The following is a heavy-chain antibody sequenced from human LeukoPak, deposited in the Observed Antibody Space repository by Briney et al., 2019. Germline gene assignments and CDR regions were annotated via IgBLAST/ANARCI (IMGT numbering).Heavy chain of an antibody. Sequence: SETLSLTPTVYGGSISSYYWSWIRQPPGKGLEWIGYIYYSGSTNYTNSLNRRATISEDTSKTPFSLMLSPVTAADTADYYCGRDDGDNDAFDIWGQGTMVTVSS. J-gene: IGHJ3*02. CDR3: GRDDGDNDAFDI. V-gene: IGHV4-59*01. D-gene: IGHD4-17*01. CDR1: GGSISSYY. CDR2: IYYSGST.